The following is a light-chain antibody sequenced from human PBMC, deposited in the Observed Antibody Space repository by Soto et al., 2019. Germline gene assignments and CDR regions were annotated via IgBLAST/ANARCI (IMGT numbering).Light chain of an antibody. Sequence: DIQMTQSPSSPSASVGDRVTIAFRASQSISTYLYWYQQKPGKAPKLLIYAASSLQSGVPSRFSGSGSGTDFTLTISSLQPEDVATYFCQKYNSALTFGQGTRLEI. CDR2: AAS. J-gene: IGKJ5*01. CDR1: QSISTY. CDR3: QKYNSALT. V-gene: IGKV1-39*01.